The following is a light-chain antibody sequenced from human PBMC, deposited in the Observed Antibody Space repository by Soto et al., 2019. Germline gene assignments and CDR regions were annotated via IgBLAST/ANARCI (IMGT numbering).Light chain of an antibody. CDR3: MQGLQTLYT. CDR2: LGS. CDR1: QSLLHSNGYNY. Sequence: DIVMTQSPLSLPVTPGEPASISCRSSQSLLHSNGYNYLDWYLQKPGQSPQLLIYLGSNRASGVHDRFSGSGSGTDFTLKLSRVEAEDVGVYYCMQGLQTLYTFGQGTKLEIK. V-gene: IGKV2-28*01. J-gene: IGKJ2*01.